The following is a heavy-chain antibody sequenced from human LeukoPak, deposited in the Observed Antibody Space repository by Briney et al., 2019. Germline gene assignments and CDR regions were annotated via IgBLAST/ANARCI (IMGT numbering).Heavy chain of an antibody. CDR3: ARGLAYGGNRKDAFDI. J-gene: IGHJ3*02. V-gene: IGHV1-69*13. CDR2: IIPIFGTA. Sequence: SVKVSCKASGGTFSSYAISWVRQAPGQGLEWMGGIIPIFGTANYAQKFQGRVTITADESTITAYMELSSLRSEDTAVYYCARGLAYGGNRKDAFDIWGQGTMVTVSS. D-gene: IGHD4-23*01. CDR1: GGTFSSYA.